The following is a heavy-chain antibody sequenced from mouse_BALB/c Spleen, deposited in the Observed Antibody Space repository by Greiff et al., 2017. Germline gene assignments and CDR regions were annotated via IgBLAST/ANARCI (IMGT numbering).Heavy chain of an antibody. CDR3: APLLRLRIDYYAMDY. V-gene: IGHV1-7*01. J-gene: IGHJ4*01. Sequence: QVQLQQSGAELAKPGASVKMSCKASGYTFTSYWMHWVKQRPGQGLEWIGYINPSTGYTEYNQKFKDKATLTADKSSSTAYMQLSSLTSEDSAVYYCAPLLRLRIDYYAMDYWGQGTSVTVSS. CDR2: INPSTGYT. CDR1: GYTFTSYW. D-gene: IGHD1-2*01.